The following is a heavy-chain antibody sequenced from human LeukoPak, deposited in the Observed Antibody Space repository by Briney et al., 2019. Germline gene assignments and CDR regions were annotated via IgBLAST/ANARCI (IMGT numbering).Heavy chain of an antibody. D-gene: IGHD3-10*01. CDR2: ISVSNGDT. J-gene: IGHJ4*02. Sequence: ASVKVSCKASGYTFTSYGISWVRQAPGQGLEWMGWISVSNGDTEYAEKFQGRVTMTTDTSTSTAYMELRSLRSDDTAIYFCARGLWCGDLRNPYLDYWGQGTLVTVSS. CDR1: GYTFTSYG. CDR3: ARGLWCGDLRNPYLDY. V-gene: IGHV1-18*01.